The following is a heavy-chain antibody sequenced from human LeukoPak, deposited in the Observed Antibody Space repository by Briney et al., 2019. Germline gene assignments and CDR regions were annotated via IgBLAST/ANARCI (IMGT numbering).Heavy chain of an antibody. V-gene: IGHV3-21*01. CDR1: GFTFSSYS. CDR2: ISSSSSYI. D-gene: IGHD6-13*01. J-gene: IGHJ5*02. Sequence: GGSLRLSCAASGFTFSSYSMNWVRQAPGKGLECVSSISSSSSYIYYADSVKGRFTISRDNAKNSLYLQMNSLRAEDTAVYYCARTYSSSWYESNWFDPWGQGTLVTVSS. CDR3: ARTYSSSWYESNWFDP.